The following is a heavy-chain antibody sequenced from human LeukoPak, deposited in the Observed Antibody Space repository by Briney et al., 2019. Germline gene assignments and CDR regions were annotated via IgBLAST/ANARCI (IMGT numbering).Heavy chain of an antibody. J-gene: IGHJ4*02. Sequence: SETLSLTCSVSDDSIISSSYYWGWIRQPPGKGLEWIGIIFFRGNTNYSPSLKSWVTMSVDTSKKQFSLNLKSVTAADTAVYYCARHRDVSGYYTLDYWGQGTLVTVSA. D-gene: IGHD3-22*01. CDR3: ARHRDVSGYYTLDY. CDR1: DDSIISSSYY. CDR2: IFFRGNT. V-gene: IGHV4-39*01.